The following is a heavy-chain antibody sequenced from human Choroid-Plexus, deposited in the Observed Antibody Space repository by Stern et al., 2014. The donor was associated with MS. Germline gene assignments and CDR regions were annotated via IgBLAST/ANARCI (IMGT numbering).Heavy chain of an antibody. CDR2: IKEDGSAT. Sequence: EVQLVESGGGLVQPGGSLTISCTAAGFTFGNYWMTWVRQAPGKGLEWVGNIKEDGSATNYVASVKGRFTISRDNARNSLYLQMNSLRVEDTALYYCARVYNTIYGIVTQRGSGMDVWGQGTTVIVSS. CDR3: ARVYNTIYGIVTQRGSGMDV. CDR1: GFTFGNYW. J-gene: IGHJ6*02. D-gene: IGHD3-3*01. V-gene: IGHV3-7*01.